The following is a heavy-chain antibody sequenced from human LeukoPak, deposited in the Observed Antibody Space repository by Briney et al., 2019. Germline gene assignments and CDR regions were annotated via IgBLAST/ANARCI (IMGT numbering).Heavy chain of an antibody. J-gene: IGHJ3*02. CDR2: INTDGSST. CDR3: ARAEDIVVVPAATRGNAFDI. Sequence: GGSLRLSCAASGFTFSSYWVHWVRQAPGKGLVWVSRINTDGSSTSYADSVKGRFTISRDNSKNTLYLQMNSLRAEDTAVYYCARAEDIVVVPAATRGNAFDIWGQGTMVTVSS. V-gene: IGHV3-74*01. D-gene: IGHD2-2*01. CDR1: GFTFSSYW.